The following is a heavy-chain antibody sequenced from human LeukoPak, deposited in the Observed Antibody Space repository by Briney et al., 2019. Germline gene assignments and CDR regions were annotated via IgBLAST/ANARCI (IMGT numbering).Heavy chain of an antibody. CDR2: IYYSGST. J-gene: IGHJ4*02. D-gene: IGHD3-10*01. Sequence: SETLSLACTVSGDSISSYYWSWIRQPPGKGLEWIGYIYYSGSTNYNPSLKSRVTISVDTSKNQFSLKLSSVTAADTAVYYCARGLDYYGSGMHFDYWGQGTLVTVSS. CDR1: GDSISSYY. CDR3: ARGLDYYGSGMHFDY. V-gene: IGHV4-59*01.